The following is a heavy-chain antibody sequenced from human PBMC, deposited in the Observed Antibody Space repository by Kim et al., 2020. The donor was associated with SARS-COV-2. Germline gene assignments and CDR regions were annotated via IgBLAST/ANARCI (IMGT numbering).Heavy chain of an antibody. V-gene: IGHV1-2*02. J-gene: IGHJ4*02. CDR3: ATWDCSSTSCYFKFDY. CDR2: INPNSGGT. CDR1: GYTFTGYY. Sequence: ASVKVSCKASGYTFTGYYMHWVRQAPGQGLEWMGWINPNSGGTNYAQKFQGRVTMTRDTSISTAYMELSRLRSDDTAVYYCATWDCSSTSCYFKFDYWGQGTLVTVSS. D-gene: IGHD2-2*01.